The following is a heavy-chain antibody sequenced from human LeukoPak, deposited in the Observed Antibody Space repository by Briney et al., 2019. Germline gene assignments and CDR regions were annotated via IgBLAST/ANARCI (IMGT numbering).Heavy chain of an antibody. D-gene: IGHD3-22*01. CDR2: IYPGDSDT. CDR3: ARDSSGYYRSHEYFQH. CDR1: GYSFTSYW. J-gene: IGHJ1*01. Sequence: GESLKISCKGSGYSFTSYWIGWVRQMPGKGLEWMGIIYPGDSDTRYSPSFQGQVTISADKSISTAYLQWSSLKASDTAMYYCARDSSGYYRSHEYFQHWGQGTLVTVSS. V-gene: IGHV5-51*01.